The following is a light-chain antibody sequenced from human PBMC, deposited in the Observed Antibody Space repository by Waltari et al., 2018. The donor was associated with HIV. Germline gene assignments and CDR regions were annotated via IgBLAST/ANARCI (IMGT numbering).Light chain of an antibody. CDR3: LQTFNTPLT. CDR1: QNIYTF. J-gene: IGKJ3*01. V-gene: IGKV1-39*01. CDR2: RAS. Sequence: DIPMTQSPSSLSASLGDRVTFTCRASQNIYTFVNWFQVKPGKTPRLLIYRASNLERGVPSRVSGSGSGTEFSLTISSVQPDDGATYYCLQTFNTPLTFGPGTKLDV.